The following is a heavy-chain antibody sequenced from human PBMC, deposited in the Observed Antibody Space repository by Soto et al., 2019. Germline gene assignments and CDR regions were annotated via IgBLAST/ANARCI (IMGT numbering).Heavy chain of an antibody. CDR2: IYYSGST. CDR3: ARDVFGAAIYWFDP. J-gene: IGHJ5*02. D-gene: IGHD2-2*01. V-gene: IGHV4-31*03. Sequence: QVQLQESGPGLVKPSQTLSLTCTVSGGSISSGGYYWSWIRQHPGKGLEWIGYIYYSGSTYYNPSLKSRVTISVDTSKNQFSLKLSSVTAADTAVYYCARDVFGAAIYWFDPWGQGTLVTVSS. CDR1: GGSISSGGYY.